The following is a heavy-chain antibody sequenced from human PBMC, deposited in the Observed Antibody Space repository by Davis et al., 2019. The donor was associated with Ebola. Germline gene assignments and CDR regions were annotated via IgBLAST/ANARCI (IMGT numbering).Heavy chain of an antibody. V-gene: IGHV1-24*01. J-gene: IGHJ6*02. CDR3: ARGGVDTARTNYYYYYGMDV. CDR2: FDPEDGET. CDR1: GYTLTELS. D-gene: IGHD5-18*01. Sequence: ASVKVSCKVSGYTLTELSMHWVRQAPGKGLEWMGGFDPEDGETIYAQKFQGRVTMTEDTSTDTAYMELSSLRSEDTAVYYCARGGVDTARTNYYYYYGMDVWGQGTTVTVSS.